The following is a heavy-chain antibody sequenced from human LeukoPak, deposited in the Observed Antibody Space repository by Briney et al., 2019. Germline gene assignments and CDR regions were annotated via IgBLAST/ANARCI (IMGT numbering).Heavy chain of an antibody. Sequence: SETLSLTCSVSGGSINSHYWSWIRQPPGKGLEWIGYVFNGGNTNYNPSLKSRVTMSVDTSRDQFSLRLSSVTAGDTAIYYCATRPAGSTWYGVFDYWSQGTLVTVSS. V-gene: IGHV4-59*11. D-gene: IGHD6-13*01. CDR2: VFNGGNT. J-gene: IGHJ4*02. CDR1: GGSINSHY. CDR3: ATRPAGSTWYGVFDY.